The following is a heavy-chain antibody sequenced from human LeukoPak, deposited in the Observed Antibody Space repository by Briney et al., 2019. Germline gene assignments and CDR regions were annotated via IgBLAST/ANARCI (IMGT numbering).Heavy chain of an antibody. D-gene: IGHD6-13*01. Sequence: PSETLSLTCTVSGGSISSSSYYWGWIRQPPGKGLEWIGSIYYSGSTYYNPSLKSRVTISVDTSKNQVSLKLSSVTAADTAVYYCARAPQRSSSWYRTRNYYFDYWGQGTLVTVSS. CDR2: IYYSGST. V-gene: IGHV4-39*07. J-gene: IGHJ4*02. CDR3: ARAPQRSSSWYRTRNYYFDY. CDR1: GGSISSSSYY.